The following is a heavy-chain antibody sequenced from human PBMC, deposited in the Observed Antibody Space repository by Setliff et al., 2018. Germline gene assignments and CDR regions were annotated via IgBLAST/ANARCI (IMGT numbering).Heavy chain of an antibody. D-gene: IGHD3-3*01. CDR3: VRGFTIFGVVKLERWFDP. CDR2: ISHSGST. J-gene: IGHJ5*02. Sequence: SETLSLTCAVYGDSFSDYYWSWIRQPPGKGLEWIGTISHSGSTSYNSSLKSRVTMSVDTSKNQFFLKLSSVTAADTAVYYCVRGFTIFGVVKLERWFDPWGQGTLVTVS. CDR1: GDSFSDYY. V-gene: IGHV4-34*01.